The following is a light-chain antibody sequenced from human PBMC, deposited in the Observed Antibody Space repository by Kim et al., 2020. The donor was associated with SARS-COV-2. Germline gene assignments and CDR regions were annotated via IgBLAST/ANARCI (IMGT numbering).Light chain of an antibody. CDR2: DVT. CDR1: SSDVGAYKY. V-gene: IGLV2-11*01. Sequence: QSALTQPRSVSGSPGQSVTISCTGTSSDVGAYKYVSWYQQHPGKHPKLIIYDVTERPSGVPDRFSGSKSGNTASLVISGLQAEDEADYHCCSYAGSLTFVFGGGTKLTVL. J-gene: IGLJ2*01. CDR3: CSYAGSLTFV.